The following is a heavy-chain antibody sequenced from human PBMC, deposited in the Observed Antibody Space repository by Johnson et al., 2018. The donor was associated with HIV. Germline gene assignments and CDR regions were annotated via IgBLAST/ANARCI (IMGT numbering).Heavy chain of an antibody. CDR3: AKGLMRGAFDM. D-gene: IGHD2-8*01. J-gene: IGHJ3*02. Sequence: VLLVESGGGLVQPGGSLRLSCAVSGFTVKSNYINWVRQAPGKGLECVSGIYSGGRTYYAGSVKGRFTISRDNSKNTLYLQMNSLRAEDTAVYYCAKGLMRGAFDMWGQGTIVTVSS. V-gene: IGHV3-66*02. CDR1: GFTVKSNY. CDR2: IYSGGRT.